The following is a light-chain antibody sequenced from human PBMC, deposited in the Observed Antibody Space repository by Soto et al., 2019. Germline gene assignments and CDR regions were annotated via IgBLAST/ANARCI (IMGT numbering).Light chain of an antibody. CDR1: NIGGKS. CDR2: DDG. J-gene: IGLJ1*01. CDR3: QVWDNNYDHYV. Sequence: SYYLTQRPSVSVAPGQTARITCGGNNIGGKSLHWYQQKPGQAPVLVVYDDGDRPSGIPERFSGSNSGNTATLTISRVEAGDEADYYCQVWDNNYDHYVFGTGTKVTVL. V-gene: IGLV3-21*02.